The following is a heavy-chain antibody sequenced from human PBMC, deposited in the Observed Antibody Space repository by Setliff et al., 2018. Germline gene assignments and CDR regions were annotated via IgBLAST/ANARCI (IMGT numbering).Heavy chain of an antibody. V-gene: IGHV4-38-2*01. J-gene: IGHJ5*02. Sequence: SETLSLTCAVSGFSISSGYYGGWIRQPPGKGLEWIVNIHHSGKAYYNPSLKSRVTMSVDTSKNHVSLKLSSVTAAYTAVYYCARAHTWSLPNDNSGYPGWFDPWGQGTLVTAPQ. D-gene: IGHD3-22*01. CDR3: ARAHTWSLPNDNSGYPGWFDP. CDR2: IHHSGKA. CDR1: GFSISSGYY.